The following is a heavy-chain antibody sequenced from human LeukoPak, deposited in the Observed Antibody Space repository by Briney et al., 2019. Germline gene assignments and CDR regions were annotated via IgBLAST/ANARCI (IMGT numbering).Heavy chain of an antibody. CDR2: ISAYNGNT. CDR3: ARDGDGDYNFDY. CDR1: GGTFSSYA. V-gene: IGHV1-18*01. D-gene: IGHD4-17*01. Sequence: ASVKVSCKASGGTFSSYAISWVRQAPGQGLEWMGWISAYNGNTNYAQKLQGRVTMTTDTSTSTAYMELRSLRSDDTAVYYCARDGDGDYNFDYWGQGTLVTVSS. J-gene: IGHJ4*02.